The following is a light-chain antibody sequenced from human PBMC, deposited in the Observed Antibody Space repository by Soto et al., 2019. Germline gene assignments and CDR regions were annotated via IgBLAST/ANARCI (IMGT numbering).Light chain of an antibody. CDR3: QQYNNWPPLT. Sequence: DIQMTQSPSTLAASVGDRVTSTCRASQSISSWLAWYQQKPGKAPKLLIYDASSLESGVPSRFSGSGSGTEFTLTISSLQSEDFAVYYCQQYNNWPPLTFGGGTKVDIK. V-gene: IGKV1-5*01. CDR1: QSISSW. CDR2: DAS. J-gene: IGKJ4*01.